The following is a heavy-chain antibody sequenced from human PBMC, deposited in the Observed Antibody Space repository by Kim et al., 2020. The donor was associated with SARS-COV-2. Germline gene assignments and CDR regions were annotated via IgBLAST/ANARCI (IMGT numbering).Heavy chain of an antibody. V-gene: IGHV4-31*02. CDR3: ARGDTIFGVVINAFDI. Sequence: SLKSRVNISGDTSKNQFSRKLSSVTAAETAVYYCARGDTIFGVVINAFDIWGQGTMVTVSS. D-gene: IGHD3-3*01. J-gene: IGHJ3*02.